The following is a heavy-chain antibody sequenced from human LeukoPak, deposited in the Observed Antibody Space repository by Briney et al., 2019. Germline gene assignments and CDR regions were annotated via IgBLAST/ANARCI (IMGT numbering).Heavy chain of an antibody. D-gene: IGHD6-19*01. CDR1: GGSISSYY. CDR3: ARLDGWYSLPYAFDY. Sequence: SETLSLTCTVSGGSISSYYWSWIRQPPGKGLEWIGYIYYSGSTNYNPSLKSRVTISVDTSKNQFSLKLSSVTAADTAVYYCARLDGWYSLPYAFDYWGQGTLVTVSS. J-gene: IGHJ4*02. V-gene: IGHV4-59*08. CDR2: IYYSGST.